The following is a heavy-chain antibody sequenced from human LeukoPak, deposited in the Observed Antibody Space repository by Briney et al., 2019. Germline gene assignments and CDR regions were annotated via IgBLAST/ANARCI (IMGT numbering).Heavy chain of an antibody. CDR1: GFTFSSYA. CDR3: ARDKFQLLLPYYFDY. J-gene: IGHJ4*02. Sequence: GGSLRLSCAASGFTFSSYAMSWVRQAPGKGLEWVSAISGSGGSTYYADSVKGRFTISRDNSKNTLYLQMNSLRAEDTAVYYCARDKFQLLLPYYFDYWGQGTLVTVSS. V-gene: IGHV3-23*01. CDR2: ISGSGGST. D-gene: IGHD2-2*01.